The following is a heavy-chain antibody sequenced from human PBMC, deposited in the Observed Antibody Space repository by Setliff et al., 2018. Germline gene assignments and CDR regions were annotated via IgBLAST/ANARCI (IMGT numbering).Heavy chain of an antibody. J-gene: IGHJ3*02. CDR3: ARDYTYYEFWSGPSSDAFDI. CDR1: GFTFSSYS. Sequence: GGSLRLSCAASGFTFSSYSMNWVRQAPGKGLEWVSYISSSSSTIYYADSVKGRFTISRDNAKNSLYLQMNSLRAEDTAVYYCARDYTYYEFWSGPSSDAFDIWGQGTMVTVSS. CDR2: ISSSSSTI. D-gene: IGHD3-3*01. V-gene: IGHV3-48*01.